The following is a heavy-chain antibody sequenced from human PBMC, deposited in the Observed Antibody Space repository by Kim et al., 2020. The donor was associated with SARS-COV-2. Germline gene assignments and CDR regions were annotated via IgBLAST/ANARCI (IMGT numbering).Heavy chain of an antibody. D-gene: IGHD4-4*01. CDR2: INHSGST. Sequence: SETLSLTCAVYGGSFSGYYWSWIRQPPGKGLEWIGEINHSGSTNYNPSLKSRVTISVDTSKNQFSLKLSSVTAADTAVYYCARHTTVTTQSDWFDPWGQGTLVTVSS. CDR3: ARHTTVTTQSDWFDP. CDR1: GGSFSGYY. V-gene: IGHV4-34*01. J-gene: IGHJ5*02.